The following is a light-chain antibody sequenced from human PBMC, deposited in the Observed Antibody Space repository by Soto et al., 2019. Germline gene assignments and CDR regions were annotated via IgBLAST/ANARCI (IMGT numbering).Light chain of an antibody. J-gene: IGLJ2*01. Sequence: QPVLTQPPSASGTPGQRVTISCSGSSSNIGSNYVYWYEQLPGTAPKLLIYRNNQRPSGVPDRFSGSKSGTSASLAISELRSEDEADYYCAAWDASLSGVVFGGGTKVTVL. CDR2: RNN. CDR1: SSNIGSNY. CDR3: AAWDASLSGVV. V-gene: IGLV1-47*01.